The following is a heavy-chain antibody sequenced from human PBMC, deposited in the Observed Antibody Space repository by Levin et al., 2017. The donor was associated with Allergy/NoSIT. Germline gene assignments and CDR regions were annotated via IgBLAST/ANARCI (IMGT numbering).Heavy chain of an antibody. CDR2: IYTSGST. CDR1: GGSISSGSYY. Sequence: SETLSLTCTVSGGSISSGSYYWSWIRQPAGTGLEWIGCIYTSGSTNYNPSLKSRVTISVDTSKNQFSLKLSSVTAADTAVYYCAREREQWLDRYDYDYMDVWGKGTTVTVSS. D-gene: IGHD6-19*01. J-gene: IGHJ6*03. CDR3: AREREQWLDRYDYDYMDV. V-gene: IGHV4-61*02.